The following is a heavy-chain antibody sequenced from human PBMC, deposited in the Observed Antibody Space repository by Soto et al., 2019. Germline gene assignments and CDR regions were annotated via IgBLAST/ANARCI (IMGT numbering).Heavy chain of an antibody. CDR1: GYTFTNYG. Sequence: QVQLVQSGGEVKKPGASVKVSCKASGYTFTNYGINWMRQAPGQGLEWMGWISAYNGSTKFAQKFQGRVTMTTDTSTSTAYMEVRRLKSDDTAMYYCARDVLSFRSFDWFIREFDPWGQGTLVTVSS. CDR2: ISAYNGST. D-gene: IGHD3-9*01. CDR3: ARDVLSFRSFDWFIREFDP. J-gene: IGHJ5*02. V-gene: IGHV1-18*04.